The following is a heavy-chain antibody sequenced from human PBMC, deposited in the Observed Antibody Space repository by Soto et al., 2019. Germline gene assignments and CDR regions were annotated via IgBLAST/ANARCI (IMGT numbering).Heavy chain of an antibody. CDR1: GYTFTGYY. CDR3: ARGYYDTSGYYPIDF. J-gene: IGHJ4*02. CDR2: IKPNSGGT. Sequence: ASVKVSCKASGYTFTGYYMHWVRQAPGQGLEWMGWIKPNSGGTNYAQKFQGRVTMTRDTSINTAYMELSSLRSEDTAVYYCARGYYDTSGYYPIDFWGQGTLVTVSS. D-gene: IGHD3-22*01. V-gene: IGHV1-2*02.